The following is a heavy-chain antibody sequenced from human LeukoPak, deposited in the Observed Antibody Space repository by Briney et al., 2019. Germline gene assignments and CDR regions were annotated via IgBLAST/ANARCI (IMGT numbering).Heavy chain of an antibody. CDR3: ARGSQYNILTGFIVGAMDDFDY. J-gene: IGHJ4*02. CDR2: TRFDGKNK. Sequence: GGSLRLSCAASGFTFSRYGMHWVRQAPGKGLEWVSFTRFDGKNKYYADSVKGRFTISKDSSKNTLGLQMNSLRIEDTAVYYCARGSQYNILTGFIVGAMDDFDYWGQGTLVTVSS. V-gene: IGHV3-30*02. CDR1: GFTFSRYG. D-gene: IGHD3-9*01.